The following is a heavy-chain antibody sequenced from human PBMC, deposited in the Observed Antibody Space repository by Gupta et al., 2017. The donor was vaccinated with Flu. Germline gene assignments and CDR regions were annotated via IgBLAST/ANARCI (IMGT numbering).Heavy chain of an antibody. CDR2: NPNSGGT. D-gene: IGHD2-2*01. Sequence: NPNSGGTKYAQKFQGRVSMTTDTSIATVHMELSSLRSDDTAVYYCARVGYCSTTSCYEPFDSWGQGTLLKVSS. V-gene: IGHV1-2*02. J-gene: IGHJ4*02. CDR3: ARVGYCSTTSCYEPFDS.